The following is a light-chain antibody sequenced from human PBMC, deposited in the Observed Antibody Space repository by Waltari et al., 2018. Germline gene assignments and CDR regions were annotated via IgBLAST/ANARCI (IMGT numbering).Light chain of an antibody. CDR3: QQRSNWLT. Sequence: EIVLTQSPATLSLSPGERATLSCRASQSVSSYLAWYQQKPGQAPRLLIYDASNRAPGIPARFSGSGSGTDFTLTFSSLEPEDFAVYYCQQRSNWLTFGGGTKVEIK. CDR1: QSVSSY. J-gene: IGKJ4*01. CDR2: DAS. V-gene: IGKV3-11*01.